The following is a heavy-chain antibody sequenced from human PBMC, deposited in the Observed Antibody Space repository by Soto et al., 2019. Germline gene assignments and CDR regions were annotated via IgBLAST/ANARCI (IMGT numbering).Heavy chain of an antibody. CDR1: GGTFSSYG. D-gene: IGHD4-4*01. J-gene: IGHJ6*02. CDR3: GRTKRGVTKVTTRGNYYYYYGMDV. Sequence: QVQLVQSGAEVKKPGSSVRVSCKASGGTFSSYGISWVRQAPGQGLEWMGGIIPIFGTANYAQKFQGRVTITADESTSTAYMELSSLRSEDTAVYYCGRTKRGVTKVTTRGNYYYYYGMDVWGQGTTVTVSS. CDR2: IIPIFGTA. V-gene: IGHV1-69*01.